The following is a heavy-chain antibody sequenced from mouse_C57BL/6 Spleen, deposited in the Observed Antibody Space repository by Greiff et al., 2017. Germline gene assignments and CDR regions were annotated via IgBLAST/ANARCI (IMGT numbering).Heavy chain of an antibody. CDR3: ARMHLNYAMDD. D-gene: IGHD6-5*01. V-gene: IGHV1-69*01. CDR2: IDPSDSYT. CDR1: GYTFTSYW. J-gene: IGHJ4*01. Sequence: QVQLQQPGAELVMPGASVQLSCKASGYTFTSYWMHWVKQRPGQGLEWIGEIDPSDSYTNYNQKFKGKSTLTVDKSSSTAYMQLSSLTSEDSAVYYCARMHLNYAMDDWGQGTSVTVAS.